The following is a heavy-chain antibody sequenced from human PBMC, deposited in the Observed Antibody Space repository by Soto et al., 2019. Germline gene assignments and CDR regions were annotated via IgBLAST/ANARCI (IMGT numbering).Heavy chain of an antibody. J-gene: IGHJ4*02. D-gene: IGHD3-22*01. CDR1: GYSFAGYW. V-gene: IGHV5-10-1*01. Sequence: GESLNISSKVSGYSFAGYWLTWVREKPGKGLEWMGRIDPSDSQTYYSPSFRGHVTISVTKSITTVFLQWSSLRASDTAMYYCARQIYDSDTGPNFQYYFDSWGQGTPVTVSS. CDR2: IDPSDSQT. CDR3: ARQIYDSDTGPNFQYYFDS.